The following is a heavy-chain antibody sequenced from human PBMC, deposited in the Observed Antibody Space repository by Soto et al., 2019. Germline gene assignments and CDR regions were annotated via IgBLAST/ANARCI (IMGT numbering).Heavy chain of an antibody. CDR2: ISGSGGST. D-gene: IGHD6-6*01. CDR1: GFTFSSYA. J-gene: IGHJ6*02. CDR3: IPITARYYYYGMDV. Sequence: EVQLLECGGGLVQPGGSLRLSCAASGFTFSSYAMSWVRQAPGKGLEWVSAISGSGGSTYYADSVKGRFTISRDNSKNTLYLQMNSLRAEDTAVYYCIPITARYYYYGMDVWGQGTTVTVSS. V-gene: IGHV3-23*01.